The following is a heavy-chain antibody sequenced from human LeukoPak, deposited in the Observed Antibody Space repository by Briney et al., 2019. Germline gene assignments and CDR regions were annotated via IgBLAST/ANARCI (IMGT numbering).Heavy chain of an antibody. CDR1: GYSFVVYY. J-gene: IGHJ5*02. CDR3: ARVGVTVAANDH. Sequence: ASVRVSCKASGYSFVVYYVHWVRQAPGQGLKWMGIINPSGGATDYAQKFQGRVTMTRDTSTSTVYMELSSLRFEDTALYYCARVGVTVAANDHWGQGTLVTVSS. D-gene: IGHD3-16*01. CDR2: INPSGGAT. V-gene: IGHV1-46*01.